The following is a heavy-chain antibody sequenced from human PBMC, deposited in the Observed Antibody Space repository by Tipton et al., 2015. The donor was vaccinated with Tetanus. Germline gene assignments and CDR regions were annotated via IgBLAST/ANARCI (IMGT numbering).Heavy chain of an antibody. D-gene: IGHD6-6*01. Sequence: TLSLTCTVSGGSISSGCYYWSWIRQHPGKGLEWIGDLYYSRSTYYNPFLKSRVTISVDTSKHQFSLQLNSVTAADTAVYYSARDQAGGARRWHSFDFWGQGTLVTVSS. V-gene: IGHV4-31*03. CDR3: ARDQAGGARRWHSFDF. J-gene: IGHJ4*02. CDR2: LYYSRST. CDR1: GGSISSGCYY.